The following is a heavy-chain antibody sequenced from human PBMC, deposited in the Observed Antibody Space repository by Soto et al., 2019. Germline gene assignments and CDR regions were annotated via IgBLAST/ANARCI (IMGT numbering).Heavy chain of an antibody. V-gene: IGHV1-3*01. CDR3: ARDVATPFNYFDY. CDR2: INAGNGNT. Sequence: ASVKVSCKSSGYTFTSYAMHWVRQAPGQRLEWMGWINAGNGNTKYSQKFQGRVTITRDTSASTAYMELSSLRSEDTAVYFCARDVATPFNYFDYWGQGTLVTVSS. J-gene: IGHJ4*02. D-gene: IGHD1-1*01. CDR1: GYTFTSYA.